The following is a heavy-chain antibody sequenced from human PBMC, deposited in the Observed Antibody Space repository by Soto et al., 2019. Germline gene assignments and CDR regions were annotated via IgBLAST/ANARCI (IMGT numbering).Heavy chain of an antibody. Sequence: PGGSLRLSCAASGFKFSNYAMSWFRQAPGKGLEWVSLISATGGGTYCADSVKGRFTTSRDNSHNTLYLQVHSLTAEDTVVYYCAKDRRAGGNSAFYFDFWGQGAQVTVSS. V-gene: IGHV3-23*01. CDR3: AKDRRAGGNSAFYFDF. CDR2: ISATGGGT. J-gene: IGHJ4*02. CDR1: GFKFSNYA. D-gene: IGHD3-16*01.